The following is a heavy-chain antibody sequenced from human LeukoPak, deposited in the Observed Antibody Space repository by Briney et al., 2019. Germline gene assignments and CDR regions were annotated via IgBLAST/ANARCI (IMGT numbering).Heavy chain of an antibody. J-gene: IGHJ5*02. CDR2: MNLNSGNT. CDR3: ARGRGYCSGGTCYLWAWVWFDP. V-gene: IGHV1-8*03. Sequence: ASVKVSCEASGYTFTSYDINWVRQATGQGLEWMGGMNLNSGNTGYAQKFQGRVTITRNTSISTAYMELSSLRSEDTAVYYCARGRGYCSGGTCYLWAWVWFDPWGQGTLVTVSS. D-gene: IGHD2-15*01. CDR1: GYTFTSYD.